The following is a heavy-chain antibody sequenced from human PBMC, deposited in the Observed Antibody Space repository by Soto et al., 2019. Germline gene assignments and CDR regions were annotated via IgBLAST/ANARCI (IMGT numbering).Heavy chain of an antibody. CDR3: ARDKRDIFTGYAY. V-gene: IGHV1-69*04. J-gene: IGHJ1*01. D-gene: IGHD3-9*01. CDR1: GGTFSSYT. CDR2: IIPILGIA. Sequence: GASVKVSCKASGGTFSSYTRSWVRQATGQGLEWMGRIIPILGIANYADSVKGRFTISRDNAKNSLYLQMNSLRAEDTVVYYCARDKRDIFTGYAYWGQRSLVTVSS.